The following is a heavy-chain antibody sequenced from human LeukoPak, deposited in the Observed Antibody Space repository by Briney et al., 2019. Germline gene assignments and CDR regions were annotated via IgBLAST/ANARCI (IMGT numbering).Heavy chain of an antibody. V-gene: IGHV3-23*01. D-gene: IGHD2-15*01. CDR3: AKSQLRYCSGGSCFDAFDI. Sequence: GGSLRLSCAASGFPFSSYAMSWVRQAPGKGLEWVSAISHSGGTTYYADSVKGRFTISRDNFKNTLYLQMHSLRAEDTALYYCAKSQLRYCSGGSCFDAFDIWGQGTMVTVSS. CDR2: ISHSGGTT. J-gene: IGHJ3*02. CDR1: GFPFSSYA.